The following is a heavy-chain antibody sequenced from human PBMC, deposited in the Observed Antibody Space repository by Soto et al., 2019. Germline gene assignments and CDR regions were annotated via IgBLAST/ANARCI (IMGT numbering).Heavy chain of an antibody. Sequence: AASVNVSCKASGYTFTGYYMHWVRQAPGQGLEWMGWINPNSGGTNYAQKFQDWVTMTRDTSISTAYMELSRLRSDDTAVYYCARSTYCSGGSCYSDNAFDIWGQGTMVTVSS. V-gene: IGHV1-2*04. CDR1: GYTFTGYY. J-gene: IGHJ3*02. CDR2: INPNSGGT. CDR3: ARSTYCSGGSCYSDNAFDI. D-gene: IGHD2-15*01.